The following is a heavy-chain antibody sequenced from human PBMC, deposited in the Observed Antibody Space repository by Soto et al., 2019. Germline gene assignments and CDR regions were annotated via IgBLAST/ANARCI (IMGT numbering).Heavy chain of an antibody. V-gene: IGHV1-18*01. D-gene: IGHD2-2*02. CDR1: GYMFTTYG. CDR3: ARERCSSTSCYKGPFYYYGLDV. Sequence: ASVKVSCKASGYMFTTYGISWVRQAPGQGLEWMGWISAYNGNTKYAQKLQGRVTMTTDTSTSTAYMELRSLRSDDTAVYYCARERCSSTSCYKGPFYYYGLDVWGQGTTVTVSS. J-gene: IGHJ6*02. CDR2: ISAYNGNT.